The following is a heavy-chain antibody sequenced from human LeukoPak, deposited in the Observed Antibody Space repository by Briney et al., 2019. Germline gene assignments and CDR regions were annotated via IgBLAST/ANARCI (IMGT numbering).Heavy chain of an antibody. Sequence: ASVKVSCKASGYTFTSYGISWVRQAPGQELEWMGWISAYNGNTNYAQKLQGRVTMTTDTSTSTAYMELRSLRSDDTAVYYCARVDMVRAGPYAFDIWGQGTMVTVSS. J-gene: IGHJ3*02. D-gene: IGHD3-10*01. CDR2: ISAYNGNT. CDR3: ARVDMVRAGPYAFDI. CDR1: GYTFTSYG. V-gene: IGHV1-18*01.